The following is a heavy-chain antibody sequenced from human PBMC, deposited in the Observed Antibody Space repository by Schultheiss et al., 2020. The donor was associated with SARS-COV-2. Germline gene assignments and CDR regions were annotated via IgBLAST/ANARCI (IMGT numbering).Heavy chain of an antibody. Sequence: KISCKASGGTFSSYTISWVRQAPGQGLEWMGRIIPILGIANYAQKFQGRVTITADKSTSSAYMELSSLRSEDTAVYYCARTWYSGSYHYWYFDLWGRGTLVTVSS. J-gene: IGHJ2*01. CDR3: ARTWYSGSYHYWYFDL. V-gene: IGHV1-69*02. CDR1: GGTFSSYT. D-gene: IGHD1-26*01. CDR2: IIPILGIA.